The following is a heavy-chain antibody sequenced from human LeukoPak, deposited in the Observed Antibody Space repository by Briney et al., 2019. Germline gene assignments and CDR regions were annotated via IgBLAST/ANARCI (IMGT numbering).Heavy chain of an antibody. D-gene: IGHD3-22*01. V-gene: IGHV1-18*01. CDR1: GYTFTSYG. CDR2: ISAYNGNT. CDR3: ARDTLYTYYYDSSGRRGYAFDI. Sequence: ASVKVSCKASGYTFTSYGISWLRQAPGQGLEWMGWISAYNGNTNYAQKLQGRVTMTTDTSTSTAYMELRSLRSDDTAVYYCARDTLYTYYYDSSGRRGYAFDIWGQGTMVTVSS. J-gene: IGHJ3*02.